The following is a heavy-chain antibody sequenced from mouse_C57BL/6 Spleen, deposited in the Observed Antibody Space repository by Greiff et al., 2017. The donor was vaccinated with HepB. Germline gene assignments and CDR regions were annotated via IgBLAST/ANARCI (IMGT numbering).Heavy chain of an antibody. J-gene: IGHJ3*01. CDR2: IYPGSGST. V-gene: IGHV1-55*01. D-gene: IGHD2-12*01. CDR1: GYTFTSYW. CDR3: ARRGTYYSPSWFAY. Sequence: QVHVKQPGAELVKPGASVKMSCKASGYTFTSYWITWVKQRPGQGLEWIGDIYPGSGSTNYNEKFKSKATLTVDTSSSTAYMQLSSLTSEDSAVYYCARRGTYYSPSWFAYWGQGTLVTVSA.